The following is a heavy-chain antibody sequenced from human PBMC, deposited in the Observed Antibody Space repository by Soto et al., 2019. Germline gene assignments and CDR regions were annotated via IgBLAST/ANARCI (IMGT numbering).Heavy chain of an antibody. CDR1: GDSVSSNSAA. CDR2: TYYRSKWYN. D-gene: IGHD4-17*01. CDR3: AREVTVTTSRYYYYGMDV. J-gene: IGHJ6*02. Sequence: PSQTLSLTCAISGDSVSSNSAAWNWIRQSPSRGLEWLGRTYYRSKWYNDYAVSVKSRITINPDTSKNQFSLQLDSVTPEDTAVYYCAREVTVTTSRYYYYGMDVWGQGTTVTVSS. V-gene: IGHV6-1*01.